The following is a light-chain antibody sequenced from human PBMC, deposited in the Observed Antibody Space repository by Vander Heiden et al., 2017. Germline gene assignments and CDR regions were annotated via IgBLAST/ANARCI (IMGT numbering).Light chain of an antibody. CDR3: QQYYSPYT. V-gene: IGKV4-1*01. CDR2: WAS. CDR1: QSVLYSSNNKNY. J-gene: IGKJ2*01. Sequence: DIVMTQSPDSLAGSLGERATINCKSSQSVLYSSNNKNYLAWYQQKPGQPPKLLIYWASTRESGVPDRFSGSGSGTDFTLTISSLQAEDVAVYYCQQYYSPYTFGQGTKLEIK.